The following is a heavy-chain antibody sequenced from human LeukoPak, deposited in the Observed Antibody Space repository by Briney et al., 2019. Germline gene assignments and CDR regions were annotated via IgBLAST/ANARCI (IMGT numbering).Heavy chain of an antibody. V-gene: IGHV3-30*18. Sequence: GGPLRLPCAPSGFTFSRGGMRGVGRPPGKGLEWVAVISYDGSNKYYADSVKGRFTLSRDNSKNTLYLQMNSLRAEDTAVYYCAKEDTDWGQGTLVTVSS. J-gene: IGHJ4*02. CDR2: ISYDGSNK. CDR1: GFTFSRGG. CDR3: AKEDTD.